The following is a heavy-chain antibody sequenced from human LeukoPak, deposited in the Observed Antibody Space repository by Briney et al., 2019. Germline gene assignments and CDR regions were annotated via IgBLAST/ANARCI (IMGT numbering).Heavy chain of an antibody. CDR1: GFTFSSYW. CDR2: IKQGGSEI. CDR3: ARDPGTDAFDI. J-gene: IGHJ3*02. V-gene: IGHV3-7*01. Sequence: GGSLRLSCAASGFTFSSYWMNWVRQAPGKGLEWEAHIKQGGSEIYYVDSVKGRFTISRDNAKNSLYLQMNSLRAEDTAVYYCARDPGTDAFDIWGQGTMVTVSS. D-gene: IGHD1-14*01.